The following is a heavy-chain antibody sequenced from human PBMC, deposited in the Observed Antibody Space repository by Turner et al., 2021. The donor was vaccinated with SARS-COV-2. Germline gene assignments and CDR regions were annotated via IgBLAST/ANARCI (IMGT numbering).Heavy chain of an antibody. D-gene: IGHD3-22*01. CDR2: IYYNGST. J-gene: IGHJ4*02. Sequence: QVQLQESGPGLVKPSETLSLTCTVSGGSISSYYWSWIRQPPGKGLEWIGYIYYNGSTNYNPSLKSRVTISVDTSKNQFSLKLSSVTAADTAVYYCARRGAYTSGYPLWGQGTLVTVSS. CDR1: GGSISSYY. V-gene: IGHV4-59*08. CDR3: ARRGAYTSGYPL.